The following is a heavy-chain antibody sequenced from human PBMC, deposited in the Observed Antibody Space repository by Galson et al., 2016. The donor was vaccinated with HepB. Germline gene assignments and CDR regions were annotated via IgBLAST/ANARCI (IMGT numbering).Heavy chain of an antibody. CDR3: AKRPYSYGWHYGMDV. CDR1: GFSFSSSA. J-gene: IGHJ6*02. D-gene: IGHD5-18*01. V-gene: IGHV3-23*01. CDR2: ITSGGTT. Sequence: SLRLSCAASGFSFSSSAMSWVRQAPGKGLEWVSGITSGGTTYYADSVKGRFTISRDNSSNILYLQMKSLRDEDTAVYYCAKRPYSYGWHYGMDVWGQRTTVTVSS.